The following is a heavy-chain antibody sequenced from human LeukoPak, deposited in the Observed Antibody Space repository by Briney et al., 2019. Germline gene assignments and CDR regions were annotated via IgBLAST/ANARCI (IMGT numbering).Heavy chain of an antibody. V-gene: IGHV1-69*13. CDR3: AKEGDTALVTGYFDL. Sequence: ASVKVSCKASGGTFGSYVIGWVRQAPGQGLEWMGGIIPIFGTAHYAQKFQGRLTITADESTSTVYMEMSSLRSEDTAMNYCAKEGDTALVTGYFDLWGRGTLVTVSA. D-gene: IGHD5-18*01. J-gene: IGHJ2*01. CDR2: IIPIFGTA. CDR1: GGTFGSYV.